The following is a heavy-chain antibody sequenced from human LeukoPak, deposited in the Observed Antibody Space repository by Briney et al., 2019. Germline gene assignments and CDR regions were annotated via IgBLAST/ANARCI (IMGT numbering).Heavy chain of an antibody. J-gene: IGHJ3*02. CDR3: ARWGDGFDI. CDR1: GGSISSRY. Sequence: PSETLSLTCTVSGGSISSRYWTWIRQPPGKGLEWIGYIYYSGSTKYNPSLESRVIMSVDTSKNQFSLKLSSVTAADTAVYYCARWGDGFDIWGQGTMVTVSS. V-gene: IGHV4-59*11. D-gene: IGHD3-16*01. CDR2: IYYSGST.